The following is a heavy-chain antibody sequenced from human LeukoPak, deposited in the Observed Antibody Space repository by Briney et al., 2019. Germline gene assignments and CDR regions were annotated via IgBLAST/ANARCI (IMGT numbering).Heavy chain of an antibody. CDR1: GYTFTGYY. CDR3: ARDRYGSGSWWDS. D-gene: IGHD3-10*01. J-gene: IGHJ5*02. V-gene: IGHV1-18*04. Sequence: ASVKVSCKASGYTFTGYYMHWVRQAPGQGLEWMGWISAFNGITNYAQKVQDRINVTTDTSSSTAYMELTSLTSDDTAVYYCARDRYGSGSWWDSWGQGTLVIVSS. CDR2: ISAFNGIT.